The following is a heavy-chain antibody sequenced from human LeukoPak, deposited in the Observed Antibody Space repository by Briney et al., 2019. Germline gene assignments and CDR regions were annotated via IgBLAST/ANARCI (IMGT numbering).Heavy chain of an antibody. CDR3: AKAHYFGSGSFDH. V-gene: IGHV3-74*01. Sequence: GGSLRLSCAASGFTFSSYWMHWVRQAPGKGLVWVSRINSDGSSTSYADSVKGRFTISRDNAKNTLYLQMNSLRAEDTAVYYCAKAHYFGSGSFDHWGQGTLVTVSP. CDR2: INSDGSST. J-gene: IGHJ4*02. D-gene: IGHD3-10*01. CDR1: GFTFSSYW.